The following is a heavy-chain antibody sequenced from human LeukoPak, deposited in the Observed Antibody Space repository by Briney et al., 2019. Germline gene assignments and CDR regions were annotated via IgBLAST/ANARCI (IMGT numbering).Heavy chain of an antibody. D-gene: IGHD3-9*01. CDR3: ATHNPTGDIFTGYYLFDY. CDR1: GGTFSSYA. J-gene: IGHJ4*02. V-gene: IGHV1-69*13. CDR2: IIPIFGTA. Sequence: SVKVSCKASGGTFSSYAISWVRQAPGQGLDWMGRIIPIFGTANSAQKFKGGVTFTASENTSTAYMELSSLKSEDPAVYYSATHNPTGDIFTGYYLFDYWGQGTLVTVSS.